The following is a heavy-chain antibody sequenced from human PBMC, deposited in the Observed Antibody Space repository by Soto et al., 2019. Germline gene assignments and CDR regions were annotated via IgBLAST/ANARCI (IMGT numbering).Heavy chain of an antibody. CDR1: GFTFSSYA. V-gene: IGHV3-23*01. Sequence: HPGGSLRLSCAASGFTFSSYAMSWVRQAPGKGLEWVSAISGSGGSTYYAESVKGRFTISRDNSKNTLYLQMNSLRAEDTAVYYCAKDPRRGYSGAWGQGTLVTVSS. J-gene: IGHJ5*02. CDR3: AKDPRRGYSGA. D-gene: IGHD5-12*01. CDR2: ISGSGGST.